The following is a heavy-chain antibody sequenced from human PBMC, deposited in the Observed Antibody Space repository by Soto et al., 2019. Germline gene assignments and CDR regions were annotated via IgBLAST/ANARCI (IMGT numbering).Heavy chain of an antibody. D-gene: IGHD1-26*01. CDR3: ASGGAGSGPFTWELPDH. J-gene: IGHJ4*02. CDR2: ITPFSGDV. Sequence: QLQLVQSGAEVKKTGSTVTVSCKALGNTFTYRYLHRVRQAPGQALEWMGWITPFSGDVHYAQKFQERVTITRDRSINTAYMRMSSLRSEDTAMYYCASGGAGSGPFTWELPDHWGQGTLVTVSS. V-gene: IGHV1-45*02. CDR1: GNTFTYRY.